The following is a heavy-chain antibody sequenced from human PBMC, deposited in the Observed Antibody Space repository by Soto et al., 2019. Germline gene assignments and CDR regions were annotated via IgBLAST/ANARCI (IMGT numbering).Heavy chain of an antibody. D-gene: IGHD4-17*01. V-gene: IGHV3-33*08. CDR1: GFTFSDHA. CDR2: MSYDGSYQ. J-gene: IGHJ4*02. Sequence: QVQLVESGGGVVHPGGSLRLSCSPSGFTFSDHAMHWVRQAPGKGLEWVALMSYDGSYQYYADSVKGRFAVSRDNSKNTLGVQMNSLRAEDTAVYYCARDRGVPALTVTTFDYWGPGTLVTFSS. CDR3: ARDRGVPALTVTTFDY.